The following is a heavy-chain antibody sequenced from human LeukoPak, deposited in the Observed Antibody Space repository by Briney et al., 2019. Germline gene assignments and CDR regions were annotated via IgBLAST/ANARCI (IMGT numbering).Heavy chain of an antibody. CDR2: ISTSSNYI. CDR3: ASAVDYYGSGSGNWFDS. J-gene: IGHJ5*01. D-gene: IGHD3-10*01. Sequence: GGPLRLSCAASGFTFSSYSMNWVRQAPGKGPEWVSSISTSSNYIYYADSVKGRFTISRDNARNSLYLQMNSLRAEDTAVYYCASAVDYYGSGSGNWFDSWGQGTLVTVSS. V-gene: IGHV3-21*01. CDR1: GFTFSSYS.